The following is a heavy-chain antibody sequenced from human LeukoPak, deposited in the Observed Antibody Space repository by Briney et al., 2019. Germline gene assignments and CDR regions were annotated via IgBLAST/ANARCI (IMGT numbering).Heavy chain of an antibody. Sequence: PGGSLRLSCEASGFTFSSSAMHWVRQAPGKGLQWVTVISYDGSNKYYADFVKGRFTISRDNSKNTLYLQMNSLRAEDTAVYYCAEDLSLYGDDQGYMDVWGQGTTVTVSS. CDR3: AEDLSLYGDDQGYMDV. CDR2: ISYDGSNK. CDR1: GFTFSSSA. J-gene: IGHJ6*02. D-gene: IGHD4-17*01. V-gene: IGHV3-30-3*01.